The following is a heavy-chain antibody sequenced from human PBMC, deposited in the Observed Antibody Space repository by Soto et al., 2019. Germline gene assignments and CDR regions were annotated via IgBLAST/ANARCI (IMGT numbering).Heavy chain of an antibody. CDR2: IYWDDDK. CDR1: GFSLTTSGVG. V-gene: IGHV2-5*02. Sequence: QITLNESGPTVVRPTETLTLTCRFSGFSLTTSGVGVGWIRQSPGKAPEWLALIYWDDDKRYSASLKSRLTITKHTYKNQVVLTVSDLDPTDTATYYCAHRVLRTVFGLVTTTAIYFDFWGQGTPVAVSS. J-gene: IGHJ4*02. D-gene: IGHD3-3*01. CDR3: AHRVLRTVFGLVTTTAIYFDF.